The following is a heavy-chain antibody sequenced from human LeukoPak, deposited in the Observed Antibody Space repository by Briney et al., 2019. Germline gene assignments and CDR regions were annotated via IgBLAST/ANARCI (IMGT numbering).Heavy chain of an antibody. CDR2: ISYDGSIK. CDR1: GFTFSSYA. D-gene: IGHD6-6*01. J-gene: IGHJ4*02. V-gene: IGHV3-30-3*01. CDR3: ARGLGYSSSAGGDY. Sequence: GGSLRLSCAASGFTFSSYAMHWVRQAPGKGLEWVAVISYDGSIKYYADSVKGRFTISRDNSKNTLYLQMNSLRAEDTAVYYCARGLGYSSSAGGDYWGQGTLVTVSS.